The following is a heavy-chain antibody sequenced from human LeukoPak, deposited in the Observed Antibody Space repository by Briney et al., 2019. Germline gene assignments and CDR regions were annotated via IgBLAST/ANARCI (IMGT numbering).Heavy chain of an antibody. CDR1: GFTFSSYW. CDR3: ATADGYGSGSYLFDY. Sequence: GGSLRLSCAASGFTFSSYWMSWVRQAPGEGLEWMGGFDPEDGETIYAQKFQGRVTMTEDTSTDTAYMELSSLRSEDTAVYYCATADGYGSGSYLFDYWGQGTLVTVSS. D-gene: IGHD3-10*01. CDR2: FDPEDGET. J-gene: IGHJ4*02. V-gene: IGHV1-24*01.